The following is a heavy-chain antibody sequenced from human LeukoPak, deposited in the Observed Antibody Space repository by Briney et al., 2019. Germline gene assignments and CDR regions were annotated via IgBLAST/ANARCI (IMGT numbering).Heavy chain of an antibody. V-gene: IGHV3-21*01. J-gene: IGHJ6*03. CDR3: ASGGRHSYFTDV. D-gene: IGHD3-10*01. Sequence: PGGSLRLSCAASGLTFSSYSMNWVRQAPGRGLEWVSSISGGSDFIYYADYVKGRFTISRDNAKNSLSLQMNSLTVEDMAVYYCASGGRHSYFTDVWGKGTTVTVSS. CDR2: ISGGSDFI. CDR1: GLTFSSYS.